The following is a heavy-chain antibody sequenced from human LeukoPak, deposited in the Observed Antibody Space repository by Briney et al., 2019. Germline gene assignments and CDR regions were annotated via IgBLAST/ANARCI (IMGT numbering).Heavy chain of an antibody. D-gene: IGHD3-9*01. J-gene: IGHJ4*02. Sequence: SETLSLTCTVSGGSISSGGYYWSWIRQHSGKGLEWIGYIYYSGSTYYNPSLKSRVTISVDTSKNQFSLKLSSVTAADTAVYYCARTLRYFDWLSPYPGVLGYFDYWGQGTLVTVSS. CDR2: IYYSGST. CDR1: GGSISSGGYY. CDR3: ARTLRYFDWLSPYPGVLGYFDY. V-gene: IGHV4-31*03.